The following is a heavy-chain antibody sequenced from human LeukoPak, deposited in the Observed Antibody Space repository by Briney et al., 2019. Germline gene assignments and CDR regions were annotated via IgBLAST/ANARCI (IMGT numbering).Heavy chain of an antibody. J-gene: IGHJ4*02. CDR2: CSTSGIS. D-gene: IGHD7-27*01. Sequence: SETLSLTCTVSGGSISTYYWTWIRQPAGKGLEWIGRCSTSGISNYNPSLKSRVTMSVDTSKNQFFLKLNSVTAADTAVYYCMRDGPSWGLLWGQGALVTVSS. V-gene: IGHV4-4*07. CDR3: MRDGPSWGLL. CDR1: GGSISTYY.